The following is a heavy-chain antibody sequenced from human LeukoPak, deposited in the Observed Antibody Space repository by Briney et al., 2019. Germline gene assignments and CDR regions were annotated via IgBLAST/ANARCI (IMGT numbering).Heavy chain of an antibody. CDR2: MNPNSGNT. V-gene: IGHV1-8*01. CDR1: GYTFTSYD. CDR3: AITFGGVIVLGY. Sequence: ASVKVSCKASGYTFTSYDINWVRQATGQGLEWMGWMNPNSGNTGYARKFQGRVTMTRNTSISTAYMELSSLRSEDTAVYYCAITFGGVIVLGYWGQGTLVTVSS. D-gene: IGHD3-16*02. J-gene: IGHJ4*02.